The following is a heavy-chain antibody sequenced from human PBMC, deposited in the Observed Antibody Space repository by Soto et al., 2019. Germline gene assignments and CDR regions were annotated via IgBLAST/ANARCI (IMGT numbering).Heavy chain of an antibody. CDR2: INVYNGKT. J-gene: IGHJ4*02. CDR3: ARGPDPTYFDY. Sequence: QVQLVQSGGEVAKPGASVKVSCKASGYTFTNYGINWVRQAPGLGLEWMGWINVYNGKTNYAQKVQARVTMTTDTSTNSVYMALRTLRSDDTAVYYCARGPDPTYFDYWGQGTLVIVSS. V-gene: IGHV1-18*01. CDR1: GYTFTNYG.